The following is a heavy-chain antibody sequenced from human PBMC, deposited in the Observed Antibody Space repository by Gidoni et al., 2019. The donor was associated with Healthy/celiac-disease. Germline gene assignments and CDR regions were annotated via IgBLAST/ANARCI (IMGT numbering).Heavy chain of an antibody. CDR1: GVTFSSYA. J-gene: IGHJ4*01. CDR2: IIPIFGTA. Sequence: VQLVQSGAEVKKPGSSVKVSCKSSGVTFSSYAISWVRQAPGQGLEWMGGIIPIFGTANYAQKFQSRATITADKSTSTAYMELSSLRSEDTAVYYCARLGGAVGWYFTNYWGQGTLVTVSS. V-gene: IGHV1-69*06. CDR3: ARLGGAVGWYFTNY. D-gene: IGHD6-19*01.